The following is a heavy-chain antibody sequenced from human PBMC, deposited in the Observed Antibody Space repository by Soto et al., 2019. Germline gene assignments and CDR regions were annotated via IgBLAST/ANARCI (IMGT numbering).Heavy chain of an antibody. Sequence: GASVKVSCKASGGTFSSYAISWVRQAPGQGLEWMGGIIPIFGTANYAQKFQGRVTITADESASTAYMELSSLRSEDTAVYYCARDGEYDSSGYYGPFDYWGQGTLVTVSS. CDR2: IIPIFGTA. J-gene: IGHJ4*02. D-gene: IGHD3-22*01. CDR3: ARDGEYDSSGYYGPFDY. V-gene: IGHV1-69*13. CDR1: GGTFSSYA.